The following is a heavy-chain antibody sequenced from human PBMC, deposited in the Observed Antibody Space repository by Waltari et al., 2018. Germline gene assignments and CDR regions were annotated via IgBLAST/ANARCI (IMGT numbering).Heavy chain of an antibody. CDR2: MYYSGST. Sequence: QVQLQESGPGLAKPSETLSLTCNVPGGSISSYYWIWIRQPPGKGLEWIGYMYYSGSTIYNPSLKSRVTISVDTSKNQFSLKLSSVTAADTAVYYCARVNAAGDYGYYYYMDVWGKGTTVTVSS. D-gene: IGHD4-17*01. CDR3: ARVNAAGDYGYYYYMDV. CDR1: GGSISSYY. V-gene: IGHV4-59*01. J-gene: IGHJ6*03.